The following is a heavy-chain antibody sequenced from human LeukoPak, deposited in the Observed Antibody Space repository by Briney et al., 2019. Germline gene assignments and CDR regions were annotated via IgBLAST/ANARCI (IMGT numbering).Heavy chain of an antibody. CDR2: IYYSGST. CDR1: GGSISSYY. Sequence: SETLSLTCTVSGGSISSYYWSWIRQPPGKGLEWIGYIYYSGSTNYNPSLKSRVTISVDTSKNQFSLKLSSVTAADTAVYYCASRDFWSGFWDYWGQGTLVTVSS. D-gene: IGHD3-3*01. CDR3: ASRDFWSGFWDY. J-gene: IGHJ4*02. V-gene: IGHV4-59*12.